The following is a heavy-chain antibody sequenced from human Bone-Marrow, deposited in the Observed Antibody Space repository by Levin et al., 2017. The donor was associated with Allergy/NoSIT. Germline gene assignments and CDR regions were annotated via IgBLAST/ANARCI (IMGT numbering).Heavy chain of an antibody. CDR3: ARVSKLEPPGWDAFDI. CDR1: GYTFTSYG. D-gene: IGHD1-1*01. CDR2: ISAYNGNT. V-gene: IGHV1-18*01. Sequence: ASVKVSCKASGYTFTSYGISWVRQAPGQGLEWMGWISAYNGNTNYAQKLQGRVTMTTDTSTSTAYMELRSLRSDDTAVYYCARVSKLEPPGWDAFDIWGQGTMVTVSS. J-gene: IGHJ3*02.